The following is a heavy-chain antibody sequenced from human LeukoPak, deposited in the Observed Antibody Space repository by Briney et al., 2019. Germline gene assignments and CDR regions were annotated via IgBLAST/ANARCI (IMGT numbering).Heavy chain of an antibody. V-gene: IGHV4-39*07. Sequence: SETRSLTCTVSGGSISSSSYYWGWIRQPPGKGLEWIGSIYYSGSTYYNPSLKSRVTISVDTSKNQFSLKLSSVTAADTAVYYCARGGGYWLYDYWGQGTLVTVSS. CDR3: ARGGGYWLYDY. D-gene: IGHD2-15*01. CDR2: IYYSGST. CDR1: GGSISSSSYY. J-gene: IGHJ4*02.